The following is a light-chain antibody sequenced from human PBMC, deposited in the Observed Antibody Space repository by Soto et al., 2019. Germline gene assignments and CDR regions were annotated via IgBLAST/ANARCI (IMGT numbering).Light chain of an antibody. CDR2: AAS. J-gene: IGKJ1*01. Sequence: DIQMTQSPSSLSASVGDTVTITCRASQGIIDYLSWYQQRPGKVPTLLIYAASTLQTGVPSRFSGSGAGTDFTLTISSLQPEDVGTYYCQKYDTAPQTFGQGTRVEIK. CDR3: QKYDTAPQT. CDR1: QGIIDY. V-gene: IGKV1-27*01.